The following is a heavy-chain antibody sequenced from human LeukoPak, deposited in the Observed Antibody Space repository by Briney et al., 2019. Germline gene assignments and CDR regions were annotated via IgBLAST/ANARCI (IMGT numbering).Heavy chain of an antibody. V-gene: IGHV3-15*05. Sequence: PGGSLRLSCAASGFTFSNAWMSWVRQAPGKGLEWVGRIKSKTDGGTVDYAAPAKGRFIISRDDSKNTLYLQMNSLKSEDTAVYYCTAPPPGYYGFDWGQGTLVTVSS. D-gene: IGHD5-12*01. CDR2: IKSKTDGGTV. J-gene: IGHJ4*02. CDR1: GFTFSNAW. CDR3: TAPPPGYYGFD.